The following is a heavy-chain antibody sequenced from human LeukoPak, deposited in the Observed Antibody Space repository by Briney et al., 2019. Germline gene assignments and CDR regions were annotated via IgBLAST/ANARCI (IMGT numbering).Heavy chain of an antibody. CDR3: ARVVVVTASTPRLDFDY. CDR2: ISAYNGNT. J-gene: IGHJ4*02. Sequence: ASVKVSCKASGYTFTSYGIRWVRQAPGQGLEWMGWISAYNGNTNYARKLQGRVTMTTDTSTSTAYMELRSLRSDDTAVYYCARVVVVTASTPRLDFDYWGQGTLVTVSS. D-gene: IGHD2-21*02. V-gene: IGHV1-18*01. CDR1: GYTFTSYG.